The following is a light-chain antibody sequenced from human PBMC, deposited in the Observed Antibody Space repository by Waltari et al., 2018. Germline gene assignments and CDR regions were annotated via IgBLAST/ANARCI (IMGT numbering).Light chain of an antibody. Sequence: IVLTQSPATLSLSPGEKATLSCRTSQTMDNYLAWYQQKPGQAPRLLIYDASNRATGIPARSSGSGSGTDFTLTISSLEPEDFATYYCQQRSNWLFGGGTKVEIK. CDR2: DAS. J-gene: IGKJ4*01. V-gene: IGKV3-11*01. CDR3: QQRSNWL. CDR1: QTMDNY.